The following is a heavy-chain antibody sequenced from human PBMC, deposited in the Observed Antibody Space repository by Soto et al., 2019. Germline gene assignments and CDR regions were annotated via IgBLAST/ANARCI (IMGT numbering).Heavy chain of an antibody. CDR2: ISAYNGNT. CDR1: GYTFTSYG. Sequence: QVQLVPSGAEVKKPGASVKVSCKASGYTFTSYGISWVRQAPGKGLEWMGWISAYNGNTNYAQKLQGRVTMTTDTSTSTAYMELRSLRSDDTAVYYCARDSMLMGATPLNYWGQGTLVTVSS. CDR3: ARDSMLMGATPLNY. J-gene: IGHJ4*02. V-gene: IGHV1-18*01. D-gene: IGHD1-26*01.